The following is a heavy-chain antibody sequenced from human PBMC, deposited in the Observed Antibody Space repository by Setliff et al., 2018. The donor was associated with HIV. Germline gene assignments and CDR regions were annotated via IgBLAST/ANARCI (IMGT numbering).Heavy chain of an antibody. CDR3: ASIELAAMVPVDY. Sequence: GGSLRLSCAASGFTFSSYWMSWVRQAPGKGLEWVANIKQDGSEKYYADSVKGRFTISRDNAKNSLFLQMNSLRAEDTAVYYCASIELAAMVPVDYWGQGTLVTVS. CDR1: GFTFSSYW. V-gene: IGHV3-7*02. J-gene: IGHJ4*02. CDR2: IKQDGSEK. D-gene: IGHD5-18*01.